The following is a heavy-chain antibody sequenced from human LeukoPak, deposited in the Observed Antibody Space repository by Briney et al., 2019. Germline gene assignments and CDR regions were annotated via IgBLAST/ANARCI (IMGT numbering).Heavy chain of an antibody. V-gene: IGHV3-53*01. CDR3: ARGPPYYYGSGSYLSRYDY. J-gene: IGHJ4*02. D-gene: IGHD3-10*01. Sequence: GGSLRLSCAASGFTVSSNHMSWVRQAPGKGLEWVSVIYSGDGTYYADSVKGRFTISRDNSKNTLYLQMNSLRAEDTAVYYCARGPPYYYGSGSYLSRYDYWGQGTLVTVSS. CDR2: IYSGDGT. CDR1: GFTVSSNH.